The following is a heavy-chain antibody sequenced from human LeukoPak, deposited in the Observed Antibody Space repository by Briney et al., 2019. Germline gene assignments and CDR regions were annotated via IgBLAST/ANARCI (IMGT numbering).Heavy chain of an antibody. V-gene: IGHV7-4-1*02. CDR2: INTNTGNP. J-gene: IGHJ6*02. D-gene: IGHD3-9*01. CDR1: GYTFTSYA. CDR3: ARYYDILTGNGMDV. Sequence: ASVKVSCKASGYTFTSYAMNWVRLAPGQGLGWMGWINTNTGNPTYAQGFTGRFVFSLDTSVSTAYLQISSLKAEDTAVYYCARYYDILTGNGMDVWGQGTTVTVSS.